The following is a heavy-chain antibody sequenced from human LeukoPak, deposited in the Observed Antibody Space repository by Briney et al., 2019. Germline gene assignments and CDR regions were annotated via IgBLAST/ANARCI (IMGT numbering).Heavy chain of an antibody. CDR1: GFTFSSYA. CDR2: ISGSGGST. CDR3: TRGRRGVFNDAFDI. V-gene: IGHV3-23*01. J-gene: IGHJ3*02. D-gene: IGHD3-10*01. Sequence: GGSLRLSCAASGFTFSSYAMSWVRQAPGKGLEWVSAISGSGGSTYYADSVKGRFTISRDNSKNTLYLHLNSLRAEDTAIHYCTRGRRGVFNDAFDIWGQGTVVTVSS.